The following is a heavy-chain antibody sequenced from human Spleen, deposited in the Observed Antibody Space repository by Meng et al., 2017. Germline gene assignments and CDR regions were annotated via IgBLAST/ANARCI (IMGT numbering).Heavy chain of an antibody. CDR2: INHSGST. J-gene: IGHJ4*02. D-gene: IGHD4-11*01. V-gene: IGHV4-34*01. Sequence: QGQLQQGGGGLLKPSETLSLTCVVPGGSFSDYYWSWIRQPPGKGLEWIGEINHSGSTNYNPSLESRATISVDTSQNNLSLKLSSVTAADSAVYYCARGPTTMAHDFDYWGQGTLVTVSS. CDR1: GGSFSDYY. CDR3: ARGPTTMAHDFDY.